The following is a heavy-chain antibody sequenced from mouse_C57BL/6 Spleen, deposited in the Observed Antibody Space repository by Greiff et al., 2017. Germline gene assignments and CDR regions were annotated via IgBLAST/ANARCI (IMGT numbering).Heavy chain of an antibody. J-gene: IGHJ1*03. D-gene: IGHD1-1*01. CDR1: GYTFTSYW. CDR2: IHPNSGST. V-gene: IGHV1-64*01. CDR3: ARSGGYYDGFDV. Sequence: QVQLQQSGAELVKPGASVKLSCKASGYTFTSYWMHWVKQRPGQGLEWIGMIHPNSGSTNYNEKFKSKATLTVDKSSSTAYMQLSSLTSEDSAVYYCARSGGYYDGFDVWGTGTTVTVSS.